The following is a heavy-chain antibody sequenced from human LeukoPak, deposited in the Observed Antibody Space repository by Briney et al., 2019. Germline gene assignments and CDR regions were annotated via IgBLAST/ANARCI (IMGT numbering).Heavy chain of an antibody. D-gene: IGHD2-8*01. CDR2: INHSGST. CDR3: ARSGGPGVIDY. CDR1: DGSFSSYY. V-gene: IGHV4-34*01. Sequence: KPSETLSLTCAVNDGSFSSYYWSWIRQTPGKGLEWIGEINHSGSTNYNPSLKSRVTISVDTSKNQFSLKLSSVTAADTAVYYCARSGGPGVIDYWGQGTLVTVSS. J-gene: IGHJ4*02.